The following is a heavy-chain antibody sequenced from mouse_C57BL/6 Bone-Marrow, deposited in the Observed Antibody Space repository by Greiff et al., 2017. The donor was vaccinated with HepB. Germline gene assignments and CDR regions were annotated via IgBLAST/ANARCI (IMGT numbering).Heavy chain of an antibody. J-gene: IGHJ1*03. CDR2: ISSGGSYT. CDR1: GFTFSSYG. V-gene: IGHV5-6*01. Sequence: EVQLVESGGDLVKPGGSLKLSCAASGFTFSSYGMSWVRQTPDKRLAWVATISSGGSYTYYPDSVKGRFTISRDNAKNTLYLQMSSLKSEDTAMYYCASATTVVASHWYFDVWGTGTTVTVSS. CDR3: ASATTVVASHWYFDV. D-gene: IGHD1-1*01.